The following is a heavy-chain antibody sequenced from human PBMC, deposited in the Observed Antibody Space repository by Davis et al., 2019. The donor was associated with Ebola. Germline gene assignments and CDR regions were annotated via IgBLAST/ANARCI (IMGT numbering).Heavy chain of an antibody. J-gene: IGHJ6*02. D-gene: IGHD6-13*01. Sequence: GESLKISCSASGFTFGDYAMSWVRQASGKGLEWVGFIRSKAYGGKTQYAASVKGRFTISRDDSKSIAFLQMNSLKADDTAVYYCTRDLKQPPPSYYYGMDVWGQGTTVTVSS. CDR1: GFTFGDYA. CDR2: IRSKAYGGKT. V-gene: IGHV3-49*04. CDR3: TRDLKQPPPSYYYGMDV.